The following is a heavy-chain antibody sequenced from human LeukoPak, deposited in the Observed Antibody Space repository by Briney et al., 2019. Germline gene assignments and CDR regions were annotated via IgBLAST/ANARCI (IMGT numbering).Heavy chain of an antibody. J-gene: IGHJ4*02. CDR3: ASRPYSSSWYFDY. CDR2: ISSSGSTI. V-gene: IGHV3-11*01. Sequence: GGSLRLSCAASGFTFSDYYMSWIRQAPGKGLEWGSYISSSGSTIYYADSVKGRFTISRDNAKNSLYLQMNSLRAEDTAVYYCASRPYSSSWYFDYWGQGTLVTVSS. CDR1: GFTFSDYY. D-gene: IGHD6-13*01.